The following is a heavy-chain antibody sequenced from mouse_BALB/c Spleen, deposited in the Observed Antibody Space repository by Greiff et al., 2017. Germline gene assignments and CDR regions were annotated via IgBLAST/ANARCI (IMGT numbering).Heavy chain of an antibody. V-gene: IGHV5-6-3*01. CDR1: GFTFSSYG. CDR3: AREDYWDWYFDV. CDR2: INSNGGST. J-gene: IGHJ1*01. D-gene: IGHD2-13*01. Sequence: EVKVVESGGGLVQPGGSLKLSCAASGFTFSSYGMSWVRQTPDKRLELVATINSNGGSTYYPDSVKGRFTISRDNAKNTLYLQMSSLKSEDTAMYYCAREDYWDWYFDVWGAGTTVTVSS.